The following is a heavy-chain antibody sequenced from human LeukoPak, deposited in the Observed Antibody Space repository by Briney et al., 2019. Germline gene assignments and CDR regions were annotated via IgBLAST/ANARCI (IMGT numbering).Heavy chain of an antibody. V-gene: IGHV1-69*13. Sequence: SVKVSCKASGGTFSSYAISWVRQAPGQGLEWMGGIIPIFGTANYAQKFQGRVTITADESTSTAYMELSSLRSDDTAVYYCARVGVNDYGDYSKGPDYWGQGTLVTVSS. CDR1: GGTFSSYA. CDR3: ARVGVNDYGDYSKGPDY. J-gene: IGHJ4*02. CDR2: IIPIFGTA. D-gene: IGHD4-17*01.